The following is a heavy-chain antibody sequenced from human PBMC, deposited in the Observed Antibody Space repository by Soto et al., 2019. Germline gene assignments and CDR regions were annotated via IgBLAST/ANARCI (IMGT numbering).Heavy chain of an antibody. D-gene: IGHD6-13*01. CDR1: GGSISSYY. J-gene: IGHJ6*02. CDR3: AREGVSSSWYNYYAMDV. V-gene: IGHV4-59*01. Sequence: SETLSLTCAVSGGSISSYYWSWIRQPPGKGLEWIGYIYYSGSTNYNPSLKSRVTISVDTSKNQFSLKLSSVTAADTAVYYCAREGVSSSWYNYYAMDVWGQGTTVTVSS. CDR2: IYYSGST.